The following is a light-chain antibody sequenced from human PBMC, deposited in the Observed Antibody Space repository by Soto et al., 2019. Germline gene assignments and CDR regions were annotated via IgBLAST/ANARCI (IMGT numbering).Light chain of an antibody. CDR3: QQYSSSPLT. Sequence: EIVLTQSPATLSLSPGERATLSCRASQSVSSSYLAWYQQKPGQAPRPLIYGASSRAIGIPDRFSGSGSGTDFTLTISRLEPEDFAVYYCQQYSSSPLTFGQGTKVEIK. J-gene: IGKJ1*01. CDR1: QSVSSSY. V-gene: IGKV3-20*01. CDR2: GAS.